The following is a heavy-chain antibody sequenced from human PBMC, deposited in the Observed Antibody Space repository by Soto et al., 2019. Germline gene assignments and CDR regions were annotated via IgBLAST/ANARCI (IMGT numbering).Heavy chain of an antibody. Sequence: SETLSLTCTVSGASISSGGHYWGWIRQHPGKGLEWIGFIYYIGTSYYNPSLESRITLSVDTSKNHFSLNLTSVTAADTAVYYCAREGGSYNGFDPWGQGTLVT. V-gene: IGHV4-31*03. D-gene: IGHD3-10*01. CDR1: GASISSGGHY. CDR2: IYYIGTS. CDR3: AREGGSYNGFDP. J-gene: IGHJ5*02.